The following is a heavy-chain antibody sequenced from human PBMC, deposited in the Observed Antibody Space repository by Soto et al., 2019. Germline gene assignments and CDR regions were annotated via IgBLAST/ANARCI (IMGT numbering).Heavy chain of an antibody. J-gene: IGHJ3*02. CDR3: ARSAVEMATIGAFDI. D-gene: IGHD5-12*01. CDR2: INHSGST. Sequence: QVQLQQWGAGLLKPSETLSLTCAVYGGSFSGYYWSWIRQPPGKGLEWIGEINHSGSTNYNPSLKSRVTKSVDTSNNQFSLKLSSVTAADTAVYYCARSAVEMATIGAFDIWGQGTMVTVSS. V-gene: IGHV4-34*01. CDR1: GGSFSGYY.